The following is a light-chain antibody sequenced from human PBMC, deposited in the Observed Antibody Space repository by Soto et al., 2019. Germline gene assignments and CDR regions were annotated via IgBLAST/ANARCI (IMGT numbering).Light chain of an antibody. V-gene: IGLV2-11*01. J-gene: IGLJ1*01. CDR3: CSYAGSPYV. CDR1: SIDVGGYNY. Sequence: QSALTQPRSVSGSPGQSVTISCTGTSIDVGGYNYVSWYQQHPGKAPKLMISDVSQRPSGVPDRFSGSKSGNTASLTISGLQTEDEADYYCCSYAGSPYVFGTGTKLTVL. CDR2: DVS.